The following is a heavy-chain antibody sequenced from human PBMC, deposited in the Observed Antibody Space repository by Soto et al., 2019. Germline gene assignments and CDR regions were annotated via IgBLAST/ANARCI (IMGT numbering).Heavy chain of an antibody. CDR3: ASPRITMVRGSFDY. Sequence: SVKVSFKASGGTFSSYAISWLRQAPGQGLEWMGGIIPIFGTANYAQKFQGRVTITADKSTSTAYMELSSLRSEDTAVYYCASPRITMVRGSFDYWGQGTLVTVSS. D-gene: IGHD3-10*01. V-gene: IGHV1-69*06. CDR2: IIPIFGTA. CDR1: GGTFSSYA. J-gene: IGHJ4*02.